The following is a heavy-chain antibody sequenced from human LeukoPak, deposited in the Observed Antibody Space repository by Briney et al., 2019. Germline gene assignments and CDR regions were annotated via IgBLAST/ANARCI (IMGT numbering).Heavy chain of an antibody. J-gene: IGHJ5*02. V-gene: IGHV3-23*01. CDR3: GKEGGA. CDR2: IGGRGGST. CDR1: GFTFSSFT. Sequence: GGSLRLSCAASGFTFSSFTMTWVRQAPGKELEWVSAIGGRGGSTYYADFLEGRFTIARDNSKDMVYLQMNSLNVEDTAIYYCGKEGGAWGQGTKVTVSS. D-gene: IGHD3-16*01.